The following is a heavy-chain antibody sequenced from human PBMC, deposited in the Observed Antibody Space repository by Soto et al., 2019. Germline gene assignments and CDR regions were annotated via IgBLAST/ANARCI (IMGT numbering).Heavy chain of an antibody. CDR3: ARGEDIVVVPAALSHMGHYGMDV. D-gene: IGHD2-2*01. V-gene: IGHV3-33*01. CDR1: GFTFSSYG. CDR2: IWYDGSNK. Sequence: GGSLRLSCAASGFTFSSYGMHWVRQAPGKGLEWVAVIWYDGSNKYYADSVKGRFTISRDNSKNTLYLQMNSLGAEDTAVYYCARGEDIVVVPAALSHMGHYGMDVWGQGTTVTVSS. J-gene: IGHJ6*02.